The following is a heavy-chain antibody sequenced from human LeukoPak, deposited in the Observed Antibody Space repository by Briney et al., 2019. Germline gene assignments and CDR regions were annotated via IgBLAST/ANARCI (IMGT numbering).Heavy chain of an antibody. CDR2: INHSGST. V-gene: IGHV4-34*01. Sequence: SETLSLTCAVYGGSFSGYYWSWIRQPPGKGLEWIGEINHSGSTNYNPSLKSRVTISVDTSKSQFSLKLSSVTAADAAVYYCARGIGYGDYLGYYYYYMDVWGKGTTVTVSS. CDR3: ARGIGYGDYLGYYYYYMDV. D-gene: IGHD4-17*01. CDR1: GGSFSGYY. J-gene: IGHJ6*03.